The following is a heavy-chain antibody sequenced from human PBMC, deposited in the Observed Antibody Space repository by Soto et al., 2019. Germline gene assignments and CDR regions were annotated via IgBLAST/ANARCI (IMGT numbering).Heavy chain of an antibody. CDR2: ISSSSSTI. CDR3: ATTNWGPYYYSGMDV. J-gene: IGHJ6*02. D-gene: IGHD7-27*01. V-gene: IGHV3-11*01. Sequence: QVQLVESGGGLVKPGGSLRLSCAASGFTFSDYYMSWIRQAPGKGLEWVTYISSSSSTIYYADSVKGRFTISMDNAKNSQYMQMNSLRAEDTAMYYCATTNWGPYYYSGMDVWGQGTTVTVSS. CDR1: GFTFSDYY.